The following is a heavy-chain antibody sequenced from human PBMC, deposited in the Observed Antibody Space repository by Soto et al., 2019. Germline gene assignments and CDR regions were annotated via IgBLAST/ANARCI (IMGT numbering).Heavy chain of an antibody. J-gene: IGHJ2*01. CDR1: GYSFTTYW. D-gene: IGHD3-10*01. V-gene: IGHV5-51*01. CDR2: IYPGDSDT. CDR3: ARRVVERPVIDYWYFDL. Sequence: GESLKISCKGSGYSFTTYWIGWVRQMPGKGLEWMGIIYPGDSDTRYSPSFEGQVAISADKSITTAYLQWSSLKASDSAMYYCARRVVERPVIDYWYFDLWGRATLVTVS.